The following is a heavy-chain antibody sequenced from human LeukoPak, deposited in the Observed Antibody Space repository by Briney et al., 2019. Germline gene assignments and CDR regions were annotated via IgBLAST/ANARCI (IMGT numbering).Heavy chain of an antibody. Sequence: GGSLRLSCTASGFTFSTYGMNWVRQAPGKGLEWVSYISSSGSTIYYADSVKGRFTISRDNAKNSLYLQMNSLRAEDTAVYYCAELGITMIGGVWGKGTTVTISS. J-gene: IGHJ6*04. CDR3: AELGITMIGGV. CDR2: ISSSGSTI. D-gene: IGHD3-10*02. V-gene: IGHV3-48*04. CDR1: GFTFSTYG.